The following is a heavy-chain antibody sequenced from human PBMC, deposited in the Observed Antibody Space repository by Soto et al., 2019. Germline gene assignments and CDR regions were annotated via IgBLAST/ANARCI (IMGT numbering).Heavy chain of an antibody. CDR3: ARDREQWLVGYYFDY. D-gene: IGHD6-19*01. CDR1: GFTFSRYG. V-gene: IGHV3-33*01. Sequence: GGSLRLSCAASGFTFSRYGMHWVRQAPGRGLEWVAVIWYDGSNIYYADFVKGRFTSSGDNSKDTLDLQMNSLRAEDTAVYYCARDREQWLVGYYFDYWGQRTLVTVSS. CDR2: IWYDGSNI. J-gene: IGHJ4*02.